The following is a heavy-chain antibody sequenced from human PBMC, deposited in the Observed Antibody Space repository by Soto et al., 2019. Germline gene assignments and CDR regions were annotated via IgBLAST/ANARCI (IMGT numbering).Heavy chain of an antibody. Sequence: SETLSLTCAVYGGSFSGYYWSWIRQPPGKGLEWIGEINHSGSTNYNPSLKSRVTISVDTSKNQFSLKLSSVTAADTAVYYCASPGMVVVPAAKGARWFDHWSQGTLVTVSS. D-gene: IGHD2-2*01. CDR3: ASPGMVVVPAAKGARWFDH. J-gene: IGHJ5*02. V-gene: IGHV4-34*01. CDR2: INHSGST. CDR1: GGSFSGYY.